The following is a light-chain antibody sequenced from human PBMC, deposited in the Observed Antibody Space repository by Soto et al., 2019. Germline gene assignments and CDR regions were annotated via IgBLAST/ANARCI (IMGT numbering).Light chain of an antibody. CDR2: EVR. CDR3: SSFTSRSSLI. J-gene: IGLJ2*01. CDR1: MRDIGAYNL. Sequence: QSALTQPASVSGSPGQSITIFCAGTMRDIGAYNLVSWYQQHPGRAPQLIIYEVRNRPSGSSFRFSGSKSGNTASLTISGLQAEDEADYYCSSFTSRSSLIFGGGTKVT. V-gene: IGLV2-14*01.